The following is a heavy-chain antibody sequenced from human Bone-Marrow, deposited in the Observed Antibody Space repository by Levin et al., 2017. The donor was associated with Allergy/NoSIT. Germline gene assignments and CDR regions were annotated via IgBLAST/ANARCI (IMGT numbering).Heavy chain of an antibody. J-gene: IGHJ2*01. CDR3: ARDSGYDLISRYFDL. V-gene: IGHV3-48*03. Sequence: PSGGSLRLSCAASGFTFSSYEMNWVRQAPGKGLEWVSYISSSGSTIYYADSVKGRFTISRDNAKNSLYLQMNSLRAEDTAVYYCARDSGYDLISRYFDLWGRGTLVTVSS. CDR2: ISSSGSTI. CDR1: GFTFSSYE. D-gene: IGHD5-12*01.